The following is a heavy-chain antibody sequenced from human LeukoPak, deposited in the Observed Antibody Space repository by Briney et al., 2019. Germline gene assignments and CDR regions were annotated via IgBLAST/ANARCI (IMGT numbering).Heavy chain of an antibody. CDR3: ARDSCYDSSGYYVCPPSP. Sequence: PGGSLRLSCAASGFTFSSYSMNWVRQAPGKGLEWVSSISSSSSYIYYADSVKGRFTISRDNAKNSLYLQMNSLRAEDTAVYYCARDSCYDSSGYYVCPPSPWGQGTLVTVSS. CDR1: GFTFSSYS. V-gene: IGHV3-21*01. CDR2: ISSSSSYI. D-gene: IGHD3-22*01. J-gene: IGHJ5*02.